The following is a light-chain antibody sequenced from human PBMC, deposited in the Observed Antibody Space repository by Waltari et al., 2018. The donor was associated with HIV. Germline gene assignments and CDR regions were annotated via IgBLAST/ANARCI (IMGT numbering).Light chain of an antibody. Sequence: DIQMTQSPSSLSASVGDRVTITCQASQDISNYLNWYQQKPGKAPKLLIYDASNLETGVPSRFSGSGSGTDFTFTISSLQPEDIATYSCHQYNSYPLTFGGGTRVEIK. CDR2: DAS. V-gene: IGKV1-33*01. J-gene: IGKJ4*01. CDR1: QDISNY. CDR3: HQYNSYPLT.